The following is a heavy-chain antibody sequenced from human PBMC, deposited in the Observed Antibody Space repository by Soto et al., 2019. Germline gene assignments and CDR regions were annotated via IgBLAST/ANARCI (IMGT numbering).Heavy chain of an antibody. D-gene: IGHD4-4*01. V-gene: IGHV1-2*02. J-gene: IGHJ4*02. Sequence: QVQLVQSGAEVKKPGASVKVSCKASGYTFTGYYMHWVRQAPGQGLEWMGWINPNSGGTTYAKKFQGRVTMTRETSISTAYMELSRLRSDDTAVYYCASRFYSSYVPFDYWGQGTLVTVSS. CDR3: ASRFYSSYVPFDY. CDR1: GYTFTGYY. CDR2: INPNSGGT.